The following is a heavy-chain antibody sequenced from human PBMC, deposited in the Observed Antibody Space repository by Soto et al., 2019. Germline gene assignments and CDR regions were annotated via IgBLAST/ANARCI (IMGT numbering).Heavy chain of an antibody. Sequence: SMKVSCRVSGYIIIDHCVVCVRKMAGKGLEWVGIICPGYSNIIYSPSVQGQVTISADMSISTAYLQWSSLKASDTAMYYCARGFAMALFDYWGQGTLVTVSS. J-gene: IGHJ4*02. CDR2: ICPGYSNI. CDR3: ARGFAMALFDY. D-gene: IGHD5-18*01. CDR1: GYIIIDHC. V-gene: IGHV5-51*01.